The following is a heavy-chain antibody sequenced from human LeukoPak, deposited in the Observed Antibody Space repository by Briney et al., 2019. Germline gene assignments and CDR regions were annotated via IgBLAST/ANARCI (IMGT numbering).Heavy chain of an antibody. CDR2: IYYSGST. Sequence: TSETLSLTCTVSGGSISTSSYYWGWIRQPPGKGLEWIGSIYYSGSTYYNPSLKSRVTISVDTSKNQFSLKLSSVTAADTAVYYCARLAWDHSYFDYWGQGTLVTVSS. CDR1: GGSISTSSYY. V-gene: IGHV4-39*01. CDR3: ARLAWDHSYFDY. D-gene: IGHD1-14*01. J-gene: IGHJ4*02.